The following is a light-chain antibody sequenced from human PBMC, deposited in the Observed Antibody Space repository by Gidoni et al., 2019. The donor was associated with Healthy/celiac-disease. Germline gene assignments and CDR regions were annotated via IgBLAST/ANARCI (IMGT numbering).Light chain of an antibody. CDR2: SNN. Sequence: QSVLTQPPSASGTPGQRVTISCSGRSSNIGSNTVNWYQQPPGTAPKLLIYSNNQRPSGVPDRFSGSKSGTSASLAISGLQSEDEADYYCAAWDDSLNGLYVFGTGTKVTVL. CDR3: AAWDDSLNGLYV. V-gene: IGLV1-44*01. CDR1: SSNIGSNT. J-gene: IGLJ1*01.